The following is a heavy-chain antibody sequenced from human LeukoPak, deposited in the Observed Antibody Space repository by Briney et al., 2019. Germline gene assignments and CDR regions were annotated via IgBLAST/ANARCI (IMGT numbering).Heavy chain of an antibody. CDR3: AREGYSYGFDY. V-gene: IGHV1-69*04. J-gene: IGHJ4*02. CDR1: GGTFSSYA. D-gene: IGHD5-18*01. Sequence: ASVKVSCKASGGTFSSYAISWVRQAPGQGLEWMGRIIPILGIANYAQKLQGRVTMTTDTSTSTAYMELRSLRSDDTAVYYCAREGYSYGFDYWGQGTLVTVSS. CDR2: IIPILGIA.